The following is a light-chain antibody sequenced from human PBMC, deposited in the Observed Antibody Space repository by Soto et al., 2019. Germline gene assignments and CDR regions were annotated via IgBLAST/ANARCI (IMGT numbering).Light chain of an antibody. CDR3: QQYGDSAIT. Sequence: ENVLTRSPGTLSLSPGHRATISCRASQSVSLNYLAWYQQRRGQAPRLXIYGASSRATGIPDRLSGSGSGTEFTLTISRLEPEDFEVYYCQQYGDSAITFGQGTRLEIK. V-gene: IGKV3-20*01. J-gene: IGKJ5*01. CDR1: QSVSLNY. CDR2: GAS.